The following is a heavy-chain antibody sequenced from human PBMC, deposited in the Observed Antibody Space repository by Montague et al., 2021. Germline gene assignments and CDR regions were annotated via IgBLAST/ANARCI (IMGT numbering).Heavy chain of an antibody. V-gene: IGHV6-1*01. J-gene: IGHJ5*02. Sequence: CAISGDSVSSNSAAWNWIRQSPSRGLEWLGRTYCRSKWYYDYAVSVKSRITIYPDTSKNQFSLQLNSVTPEDTAVYYFTRRITVVRGPLFDPWGQGTLVTVSS. CDR2: TYCRSKWYY. D-gene: IGHD3-10*01. CDR1: GDSVSSNSAA. CDR3: TRRITVVRGPLFDP.